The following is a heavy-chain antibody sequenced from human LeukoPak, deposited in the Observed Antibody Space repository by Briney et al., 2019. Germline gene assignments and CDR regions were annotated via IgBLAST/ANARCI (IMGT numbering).Heavy chain of an antibody. J-gene: IGHJ4*02. CDR3: ARFPTVTTDFDF. V-gene: IGHV1-2*06. CDR1: GYTFTGHY. Sequence: ASVKVSCKASGYTFTGHYMHWVRQAPGQGLEWMGRINPNSGDTNYAQNFQGRVTMTRDTSISTAYMELSRLRSDDTAVYYCARFPTVTTDFDFWGQGTLVTVSS. CDR2: INPNSGDT. D-gene: IGHD4-17*01.